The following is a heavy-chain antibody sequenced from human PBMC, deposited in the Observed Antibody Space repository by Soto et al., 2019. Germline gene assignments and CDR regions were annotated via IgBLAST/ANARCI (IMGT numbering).Heavy chain of an antibody. CDR2: IKQDGGEK. D-gene: IGHD6-6*01. Sequence: EVELVESGGGLVQPGGSLRLSCAASGFRFNNYWMSWVRQAPGKGLEWVASIKQDGGEKYYVDSVTGRFTIARDNAKNSLSLQMNSLRPEDTAVYYCARDPWEYSSSLDSWGQGTLVTVSS. CDR3: ARDPWEYSSSLDS. V-gene: IGHV3-7*01. J-gene: IGHJ5*01. CDR1: GFRFNNYW.